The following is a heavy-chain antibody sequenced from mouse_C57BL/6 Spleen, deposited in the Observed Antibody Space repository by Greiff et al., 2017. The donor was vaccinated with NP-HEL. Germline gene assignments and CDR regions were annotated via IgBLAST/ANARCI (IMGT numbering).Heavy chain of an antibody. CDR2: ISSGGDYI. CDR3: TKIYYDSLYYAMDY. V-gene: IGHV5-9-1*02. Sequence: DVMLVESGEGLVKPGGSLKLSCAASGFTFSSYAMSWVRQTPEKRLEWVAYISSGGDYIYYPSTVKGRFTISRDNARNTLYLQMSSLKSEDTAMYYCTKIYYDSLYYAMDYWGQGTSVTVSS. CDR1: GFTFSSYA. J-gene: IGHJ4*01. D-gene: IGHD2-4*01.